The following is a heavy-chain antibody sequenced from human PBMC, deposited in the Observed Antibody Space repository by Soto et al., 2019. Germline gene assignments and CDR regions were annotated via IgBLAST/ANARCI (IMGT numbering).Heavy chain of an antibody. J-gene: IGHJ4*02. CDR2: ISSSSSYI. CDR3: ARGADYDFWSGYYTALDY. Sequence: GGSLRLSCAASGFTFSSYSMNWVRQAPGKGLEWVSPISSSSSYIYYADSVKGRFTISRDNAKNSLYLQMNSLRAEDTAVYYCARGADYDFWSGYYTALDYWGQGTLVTVSS. V-gene: IGHV3-21*01. CDR1: GFTFSSYS. D-gene: IGHD3-3*01.